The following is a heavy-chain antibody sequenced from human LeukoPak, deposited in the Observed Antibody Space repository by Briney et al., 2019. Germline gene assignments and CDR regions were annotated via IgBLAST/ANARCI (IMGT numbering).Heavy chain of an antibody. V-gene: IGHV4-34*01. CDR1: GGSFSGYY. Sequence: SETLSLTCAVYGGSFSGYYWSWIRQPPGKGLEWIGEFNHSGSTNYNPSLKSRVTISVDTSKNQFSLKLSSVTAADTAVYYCASRYCSSTSCQYFDYWGQGTLATVSS. J-gene: IGHJ4*02. CDR2: FNHSGST. CDR3: ASRYCSSTSCQYFDY. D-gene: IGHD2-2*01.